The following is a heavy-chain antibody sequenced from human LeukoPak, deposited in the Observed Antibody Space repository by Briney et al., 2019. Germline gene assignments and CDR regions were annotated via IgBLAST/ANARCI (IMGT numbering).Heavy chain of an antibody. D-gene: IGHD3-22*01. J-gene: IGHJ6*02. CDR2: IYYSGST. CDR3: ARRPRYYYDSSGSISQYYYYGMDV. Sequence: PSETLSLTCTVSGGSISSSSYYWGWIRQPPGKGLEWIGSIYYSGSTYYNPSLKSRVTISVDTSKNQFSLKLSSVTAADTAVYYCARRPRYYYDSSGSISQYYYYGMDVWGQGTTVTVSS. V-gene: IGHV4-39*01. CDR1: GGSISSSSYY.